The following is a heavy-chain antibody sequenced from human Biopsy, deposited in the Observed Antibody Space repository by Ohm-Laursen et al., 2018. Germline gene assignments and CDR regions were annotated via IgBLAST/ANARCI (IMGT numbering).Heavy chain of an antibody. J-gene: IGHJ6*02. CDR1: GFPFSDYY. CDR2: ISSGGTTI. CDR3: ARDTRWSPYHMDV. D-gene: IGHD4-23*01. V-gene: IGHV3-11*01. Sequence: LRLSCAASGFPFSDYYMRWIRQAPGKGPEWVSYISSGGTTIYYADSVKGRFTISRDNAKNSLYLQMNSLRADDTAVYYCARDTRWSPYHMDVWGQGTTVTVSS.